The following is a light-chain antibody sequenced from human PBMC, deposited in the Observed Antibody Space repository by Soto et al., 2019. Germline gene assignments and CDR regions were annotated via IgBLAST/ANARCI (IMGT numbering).Light chain of an antibody. V-gene: IGLV2-11*01. J-gene: IGLJ2*01. CDR1: SSDVGGYTY. Sequence: QSALTQPRSVSGSPGQSVSISCTGTSSDVGGYTYVSWYQHHPGKAPKLMIYDVSKRPPGVPDRFSASKSGNTASLTISALQAEDEADYYCCSYAGSYTLIFGGGTKVTVL. CDR3: CSYAGSYTLI. CDR2: DVS.